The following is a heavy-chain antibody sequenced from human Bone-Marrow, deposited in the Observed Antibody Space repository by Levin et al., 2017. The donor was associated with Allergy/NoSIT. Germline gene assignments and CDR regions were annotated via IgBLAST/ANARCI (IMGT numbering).Heavy chain of an antibody. CDR2: IYYIGST. V-gene: IGHV4-59*01. J-gene: IGHJ4*02. CDR1: GGSISGYY. Sequence: PGGSLRLSCTVSGGSISGYYWSWIRQPPGKGLEWIGYIYYIGSTNYNPSLKSRVTVSLDTSKNQFSLRLTSVTAADTAMYYCARQPLYSSGWYFDYWGQGTLVTVSS. CDR3: ARQPLYSSGWYFDY. D-gene: IGHD6-19*01.